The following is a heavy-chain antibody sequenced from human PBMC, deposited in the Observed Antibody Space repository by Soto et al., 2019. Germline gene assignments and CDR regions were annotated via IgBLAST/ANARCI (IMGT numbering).Heavy chain of an antibody. CDR2: ISSSSSTI. V-gene: IGHV3-48*01. CDR1: GFTFSSYS. J-gene: IGHJ3*02. Sequence: GGSLRLSCAASGFTFSSYSMNWVRQAPGKGLEWVSYISSSSSTIYYADSVKVRFTISRDNAKNSLYLQMNSLRAEDTAVYYCARFISAFDILGQGTMVTVSS. CDR3: ARFISAFDI.